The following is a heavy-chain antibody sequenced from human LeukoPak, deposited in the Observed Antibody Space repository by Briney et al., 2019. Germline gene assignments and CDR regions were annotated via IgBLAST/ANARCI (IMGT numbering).Heavy chain of an antibody. Sequence: GGSLRLSCAASGFTFSDYHMSWFRQAPGKGLEWVGFIRSKAYGGTTEYAASVKGRFTISRDDSKSIAYLQMNSLKTEDTAVYYCTRIVVAGPGTYWGQGTLVTVSS. CDR2: IRSKAYGGTT. D-gene: IGHD2-21*01. CDR1: GFTFSDYH. J-gene: IGHJ4*02. CDR3: TRIVVAGPGTY. V-gene: IGHV3-49*03.